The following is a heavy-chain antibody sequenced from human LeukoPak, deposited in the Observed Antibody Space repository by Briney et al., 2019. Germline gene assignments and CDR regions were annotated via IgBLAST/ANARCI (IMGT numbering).Heavy chain of an antibody. D-gene: IGHD3-10*01. Sequence: PGGSLRLSCAASGFTFSSYSMNWVRQAPGRGLEWVSYISSRSSYIYYTDSVKGRFTTSRDDAKNSLYLQMNSLRAEDTAVYYCARDLGSASSYNALDYWGQGTLVTVSS. CDR3: ARDLGSASSYNALDY. V-gene: IGHV3-21*01. CDR2: ISSRSSYI. CDR1: GFTFSSYS. J-gene: IGHJ4*02.